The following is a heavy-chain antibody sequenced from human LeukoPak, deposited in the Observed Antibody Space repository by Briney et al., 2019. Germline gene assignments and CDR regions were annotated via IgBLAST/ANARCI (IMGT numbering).Heavy chain of an antibody. CDR3: ARDGGSGWTHDAFDI. Sequence: PSETLSLTWTVSGGSISSYYWSWIRQPPGKGLEWIGYIYYSGSTNYNPSLKSRVTISVDTSKNQFSLKLSSVTAADTAVYYCARDGGSGWTHDAFDIWGQGTMVTVSS. D-gene: IGHD6-19*01. CDR1: GGSISSYY. CDR2: IYYSGST. J-gene: IGHJ3*02. V-gene: IGHV4-59*01.